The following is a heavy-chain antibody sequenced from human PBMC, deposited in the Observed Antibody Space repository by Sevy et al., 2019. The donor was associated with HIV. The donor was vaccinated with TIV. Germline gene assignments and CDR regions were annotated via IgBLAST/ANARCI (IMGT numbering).Heavy chain of an antibody. CDR2: LSGSSGTT. CDR3: ATGTTDSSISWVFDV. Sequence: GGSLRLSCAASGFTFFSHVMSWVRQAPRKGLEWVSGLSGSSGTTYYADSVKGRFSISRDNSKNKLYLQMSSLRIEDTAVYYCATGTTDSSISWVFDVWGQGTMVTVSS. D-gene: IGHD6-13*01. V-gene: IGHV3-23*01. CDR1: GFTFFSHV. J-gene: IGHJ3*01.